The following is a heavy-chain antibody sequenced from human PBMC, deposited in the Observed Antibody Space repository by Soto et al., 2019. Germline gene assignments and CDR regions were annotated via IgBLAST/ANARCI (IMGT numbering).Heavy chain of an antibody. Sequence: PSETLSRTCAVYGGSFSGYYWCWIRQPPGKGLEWIGEINHSGSTNYNPSLKSRVTISVDTSKNQFSLKLSSVTAADTAVYYCAREALQSTKTDYWGQGTLVTVSS. CDR1: GGSFSGYY. V-gene: IGHV4-34*01. J-gene: IGHJ4*02. CDR2: INHSGST. D-gene: IGHD4-4*01. CDR3: AREALQSTKTDY.